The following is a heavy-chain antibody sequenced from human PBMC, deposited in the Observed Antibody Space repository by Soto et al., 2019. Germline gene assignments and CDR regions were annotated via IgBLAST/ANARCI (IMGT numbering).Heavy chain of an antibody. J-gene: IGHJ3*02. V-gene: IGHV4-61*08. D-gene: IGHD1-26*01. Sequence: PSETLSLTCAVSGGSISSGGYSWGWIRQPPGKGLEWIGYIFYSGSTNYNPSLKSRVTISVDTSKNQFSLKLSSVTAADTAVYYCARRVTRDAFDIWGQGTMVTVSS. CDR1: GGSISSGGYS. CDR2: IFYSGST. CDR3: ARRVTRDAFDI.